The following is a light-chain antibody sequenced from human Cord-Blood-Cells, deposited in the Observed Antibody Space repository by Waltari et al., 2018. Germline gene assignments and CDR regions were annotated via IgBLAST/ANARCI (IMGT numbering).Light chain of an antibody. Sequence: QSVLTQPPSASGTPGQRVTISCSRSSSNIGSNYVSWYQQLPGTAPKLLIYRNNQRPSGVPDRFSGSKSGTSASLAISGLRSEDEADYYCAAWDDSLSGPVFGGGTKLTVL. CDR1: SSNIGSNY. CDR3: AAWDDSLSGPV. CDR2: RNN. J-gene: IGLJ3*02. V-gene: IGLV1-47*01.